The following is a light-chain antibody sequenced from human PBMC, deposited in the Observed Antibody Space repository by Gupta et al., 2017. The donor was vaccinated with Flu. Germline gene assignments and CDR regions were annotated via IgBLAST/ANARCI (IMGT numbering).Light chain of an antibody. J-gene: IGLJ1*01. V-gene: IGLV1-40*01. CDR1: SSNIGAGYD. CDR3: HSYDSSLSGSYV. CDR2: YDS. Sequence: TISGTGSSSNIGAGYDLHWYQQLPGTAPKLLILYDSNRPSGGPDRFSCSKSGTSASLAITRLQAEDEADYYYHSYDSSLSGSYVFGTGTKLTVL.